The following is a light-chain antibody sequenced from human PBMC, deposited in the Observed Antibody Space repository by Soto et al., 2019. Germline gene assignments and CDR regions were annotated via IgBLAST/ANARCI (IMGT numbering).Light chain of an antibody. CDR1: SSDVGGYNY. V-gene: IGLV2-14*01. CDR2: EVS. CDR3: SSYTSSSTLV. Sequence: QSVLTQPASVSGSPGQSITISCTGTSSDVGGYNYVSWYQQHPGEAPKLMIYEVSNRPSGVSNRFPGSKSGNTASLTISGLQAEDEADYYCSSYTSSSTLVFGTGTKVTVL. J-gene: IGLJ1*01.